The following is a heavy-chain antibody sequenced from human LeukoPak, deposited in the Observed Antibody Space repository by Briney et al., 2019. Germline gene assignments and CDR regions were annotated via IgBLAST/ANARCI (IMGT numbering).Heavy chain of an antibody. Sequence: ASVKVSCKASGGTFSSYAISWVRQAPGQGLEWIGGIIPIFGTANYAQKFQGRVTITADESTSTAHMELSSLRSEDTAVYYCARGRDGYGSKDYWGQGTLVTVSS. J-gene: IGHJ4*02. CDR1: GGTFSSYA. CDR2: IIPIFGTA. D-gene: IGHD5-24*01. CDR3: ARGRDGYGSKDY. V-gene: IGHV1-69*13.